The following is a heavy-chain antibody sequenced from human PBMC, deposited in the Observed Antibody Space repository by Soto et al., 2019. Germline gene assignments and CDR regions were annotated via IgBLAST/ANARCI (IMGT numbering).Heavy chain of an antibody. CDR3: AKATTHGDYYYYYGMDV. CDR2: ISGSGGST. CDR1: GFTFSSYA. Sequence: GGSLRLSCAASGFTFSSYAMSWVRQAPGKGLEWVSAISGSGGSTYYADSVKGRFTISRDNSKNTLYLQMNSLRAEDTAVYYCAKATTHGDYYYYYGMDVWGQGTTVTVSS. V-gene: IGHV3-23*01. D-gene: IGHD4-17*01. J-gene: IGHJ6*02.